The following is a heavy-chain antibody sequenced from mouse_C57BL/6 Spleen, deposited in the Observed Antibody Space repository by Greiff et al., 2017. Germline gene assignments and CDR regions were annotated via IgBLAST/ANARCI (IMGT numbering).Heavy chain of an antibody. Sequence: EVQLQQSGAELVKPGASVKLSCTASGFNIKDYYMTWVKQRTEQGLEWIGRIDPEDGGTKYAPKFQGKATMTADTSSNSAYLHLSSLTSEATAVYSCASSASLYYGSSHYFDHWGQATTLT. J-gene: IGHJ2*01. D-gene: IGHD1-1*01. CDR2: IDPEDGGT. CDR3: ASSASLYYGSSHYFDH. V-gene: IGHV14-2*01. CDR1: GFNIKDYY.